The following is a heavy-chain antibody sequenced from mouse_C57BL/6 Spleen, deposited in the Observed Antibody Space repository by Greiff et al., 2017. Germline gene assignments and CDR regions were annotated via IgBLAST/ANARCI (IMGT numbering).Heavy chain of an antibody. J-gene: IGHJ1*03. CDR1: GYTFTSYG. CDR3: APIYYDYGEAYFDV. Sequence: VQLQESGAELARPGASVKLSCKASGYTFTSYGISWVKQRTGQGLEWIGEIYPRSGNTYYNEKFKGKATLTADKSSSTAYMELRSLTSEDSAVYFCAPIYYDYGEAYFDVWGTGTTVTVSS. V-gene: IGHV1-81*01. CDR2: IYPRSGNT. D-gene: IGHD2-4*01.